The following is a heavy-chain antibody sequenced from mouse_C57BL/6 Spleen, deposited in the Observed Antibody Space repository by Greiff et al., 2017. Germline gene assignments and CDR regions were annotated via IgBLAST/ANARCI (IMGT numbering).Heavy chain of an antibody. CDR2: FYPGSGSI. CDR1: GYTFTEYT. V-gene: IGHV1-62-2*01. D-gene: IGHD1-3*01. J-gene: IGHJ2*01. Sequence: VKVVESGAELVKPGASVKLSCKASGYTFTEYTIHWVKQRSGQGLEWIGWFYPGSGSIKYNEKFKDKASLTADKSSSKVYMELSRLSSDDAAVYVCARHEGDKWDYFDYWGQGATLTVSS. CDR3: ARHEGDKWDYFDY.